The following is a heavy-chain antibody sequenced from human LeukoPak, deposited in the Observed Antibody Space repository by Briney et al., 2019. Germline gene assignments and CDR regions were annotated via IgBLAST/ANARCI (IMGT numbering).Heavy chain of an antibody. CDR2: IYYSGST. V-gene: IGHV4-59*01. Sequence: PSETLSLTCTVSGGSISSYYWSWIRQPPGKGLEWIGYIYYSGSTNYNPSLKSRVTISVDTSKNQFSLKLSSVTAADTAVYYCARQAAVTPHYYYYMDVWGKGTTVTVSS. CDR3: ARQAAVTPHYYYYMDV. J-gene: IGHJ6*03. CDR1: GGSISSYY. D-gene: IGHD4-23*01.